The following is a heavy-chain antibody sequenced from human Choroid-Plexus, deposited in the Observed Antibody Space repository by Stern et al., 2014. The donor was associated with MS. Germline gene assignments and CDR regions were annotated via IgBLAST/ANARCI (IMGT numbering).Heavy chain of an antibody. V-gene: IGHV3-30*18. CDR3: AKDRQWSTYFFDY. CDR2: ISYDGSDK. Sequence: DQLVESGGGVAQPGRPLILSCAAYGFTFSNFGMHWVRQAPGKGLEWVALISYDGSDKYYADSVKGRFTIFRDNSKNTLYMHMNSRRAEDTAVYYCAKDRQWSTYFFDYWGQGSLVTVSS. J-gene: IGHJ4*02. CDR1: GFTFSNFG. D-gene: IGHD2-15*01.